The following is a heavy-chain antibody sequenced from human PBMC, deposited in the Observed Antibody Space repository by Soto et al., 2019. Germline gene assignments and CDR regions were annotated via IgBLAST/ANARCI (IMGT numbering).Heavy chain of an antibody. CDR3: ASSRYCKNNYCYGSGDY. D-gene: IGHD2-15*01. CDR2: ISNDGTST. CDR1: GFTFSTYT. J-gene: IGHJ4*02. V-gene: IGHV3-74*01. Sequence: GGSLRLSCAASGFTFSTYTMQWVRQAPGEGPVWVSHISNDGTSTTYADSVKGRFTISRDNAKGTLYLQMNSLRGEDTAVYYCASSRYCKNNYCYGSGDYWGPGTLVTVSS.